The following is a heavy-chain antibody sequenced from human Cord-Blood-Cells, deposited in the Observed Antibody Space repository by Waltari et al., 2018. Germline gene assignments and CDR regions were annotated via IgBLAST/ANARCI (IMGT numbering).Heavy chain of an antibody. V-gene: IGHV4-39*01. CDR2: IYYSGST. D-gene: IGHD2-2*01. J-gene: IGHJ4*02. Sequence: QLQLQGSGPGLVKPSETLSLTCTVPGGSISSSRYYWGWIRQPPGKGLEWIGSIYYSGSTYYNPSLKSRVTISVDTSKNRFSLKLSSVTAADTAVYYCARHFGRNIVVVPAAIDYWGQGTLVTVSS. CDR1: GGSISSSRYY. CDR3: ARHFGRNIVVVPAAIDY.